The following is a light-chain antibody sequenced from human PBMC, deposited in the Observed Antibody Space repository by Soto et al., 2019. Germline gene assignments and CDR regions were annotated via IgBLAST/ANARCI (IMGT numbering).Light chain of an antibody. CDR1: QAISSA. J-gene: IGKJ4*01. CDR2: DAS. CDR3: QQFDSNPLT. Sequence: AIQVTQSPSSLSASVGDRVTITCRASQAISSALVWYQQKPGKPPQLLIYDASTLESGVPSRFSGSGYGTDFTLTISSLQPEDFATYYCQQFDSNPLTLGGGTKVEIK. V-gene: IGKV1-13*02.